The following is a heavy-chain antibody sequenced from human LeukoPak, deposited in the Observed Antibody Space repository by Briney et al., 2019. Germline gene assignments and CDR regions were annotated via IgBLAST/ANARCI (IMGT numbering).Heavy chain of an antibody. CDR1: GFTFSDYY. J-gene: IGHJ5*02. V-gene: IGHV3-11*01. D-gene: IGHD5-18*01. CDR2: ISSSGSTI. CDR3: AKDFWIQLWGTLSDP. Sequence: GGSLRLSCAASGFTFSDYYMSWIRQAPGKGLEWVSYISSSGSTIYYADSVKGRFTISRDNAKNSLYLQMNSLRAEDTAVYYCAKDFWIQLWGTLSDPWGQGTLVTVSS.